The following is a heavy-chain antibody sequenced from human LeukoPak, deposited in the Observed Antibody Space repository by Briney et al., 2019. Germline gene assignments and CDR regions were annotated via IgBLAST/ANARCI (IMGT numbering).Heavy chain of an antibody. CDR1: GYSISSGYY. J-gene: IGHJ4*02. CDR2: IYYSGST. V-gene: IGHV4-38-2*02. D-gene: IGHD3-22*01. CDR3: ARSYYYDLYFDY. Sequence: PSETLSLTCTVSGYSISSGYYWGWIRQPPGKGLEWIGYIYYSGSTNYNPSLKSRVTISVKTSKNQFSLKLSSVTAADTAVYYCARSYYYDLYFDYWGQGTLVTVSS.